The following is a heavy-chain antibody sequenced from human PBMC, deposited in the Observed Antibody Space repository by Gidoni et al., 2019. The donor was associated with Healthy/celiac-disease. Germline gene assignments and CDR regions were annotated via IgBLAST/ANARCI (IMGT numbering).Heavy chain of an antibody. V-gene: IGHV4-4*07. CDR1: GGSISSYY. CDR3: ARAYGDSLYWYFDL. J-gene: IGHJ2*01. Sequence: QVQLQESGPGLVQPSETLSLTCTVSGGSISSYYWSWIRQPAGKGLEWIGRSYTSGSTNYNPSLKSRVTMSVDTSKNQCSLKLSSVTAADTAVYYCARAYGDSLYWYFDLWGRGTLVTVSS. D-gene: IGHD4-17*01. CDR2: SYTSGST.